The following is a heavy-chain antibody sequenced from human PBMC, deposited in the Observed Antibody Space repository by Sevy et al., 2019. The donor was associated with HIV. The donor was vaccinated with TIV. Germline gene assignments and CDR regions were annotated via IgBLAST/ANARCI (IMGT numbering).Heavy chain of an antibody. J-gene: IGHJ4*02. D-gene: IGHD7-27*01. CDR2: INTSGST. CDR3: ARSNWVTATDGFYKSYYFDY. CDR1: GDSFSSYF. V-gene: IGHV4-4*07. Sequence: SETLSLTCTVSGDSFSSYFWAWIRQPAGKGLGWIGRINTSGSTNYNPSLKSRVTMSVDTSTSQFSLKVTSLTAADTAIYFCARSNWVTATDGFYKSYYFDYWGQGSLVTVSS.